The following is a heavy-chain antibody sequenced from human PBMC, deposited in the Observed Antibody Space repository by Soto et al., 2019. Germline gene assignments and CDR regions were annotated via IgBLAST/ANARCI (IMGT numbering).Heavy chain of an antibody. CDR1: GFTFSSYW. J-gene: IGHJ4*02. V-gene: IGHV3-7*03. D-gene: IGHD2-15*01. Sequence: PGGSLRLSCAASGFTFSSYWMSWVRQAPGKGLEWVANIKQDGSEKYYVDSVKGRFTISRDNAKNSLYLQMNSLGAEDTAVYYCARVRIVVVVAASLGHDYWGQGTLVTVSS. CDR2: IKQDGSEK. CDR3: ARVRIVVVVAASLGHDY.